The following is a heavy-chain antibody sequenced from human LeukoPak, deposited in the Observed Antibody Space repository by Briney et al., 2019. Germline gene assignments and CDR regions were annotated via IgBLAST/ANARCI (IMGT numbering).Heavy chain of an antibody. Sequence: GGSLRLSCAASGFTFSSYSMIWVRQPPGKGLEWASYISSSSSTIYYAESVKGRFTISRDNAKNSLYLQMNSLRDEDTAVYYCARDRKERGYSSSHSRNWFDPWGQGTLVTVSS. CDR2: ISSSSSTI. CDR1: GFTFSSYS. D-gene: IGHD6-13*01. J-gene: IGHJ5*02. V-gene: IGHV3-48*02. CDR3: ARDRKERGYSSSHSRNWFDP.